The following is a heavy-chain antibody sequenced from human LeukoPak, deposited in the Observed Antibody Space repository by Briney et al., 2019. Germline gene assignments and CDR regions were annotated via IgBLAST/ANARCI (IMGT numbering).Heavy chain of an antibody. D-gene: IGHD2-15*01. J-gene: IGHJ6*03. V-gene: IGHV4-4*07. CDR1: GDSISNFY. Sequence: SETLSLTCTVSGDSISNFYWSWIRQPAGKGLEWIGRIYTSGSTNYNPSLKSRVTMSVDTSKNQFSLKLSSVTAADTAVYYCARGYCSGGSCYSYYYYNYMDVWGKGTTVTVSS. CDR3: ARGYCSGGSCYSYYYYNYMDV. CDR2: IYTSGST.